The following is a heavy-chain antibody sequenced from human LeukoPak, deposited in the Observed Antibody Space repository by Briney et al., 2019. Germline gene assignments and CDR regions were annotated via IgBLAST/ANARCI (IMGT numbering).Heavy chain of an antibody. Sequence: SQTLSLTCAISGDSVSSDSAAWNWIRQSPSRGLEWLGRTYYRSKWYNDYAISVKSRITINPDTFKNQFSLKLSSVTAADTAVYYCARGVEFGSLYDTAMVTLEVAFDIWGQGTMVTVSS. V-gene: IGHV6-1*01. CDR2: TYYRSKWYN. J-gene: IGHJ3*02. CDR3: ARGVEFGSLYDTAMVTLEVAFDI. D-gene: IGHD5-18*01. CDR1: GDSVSSDSAA.